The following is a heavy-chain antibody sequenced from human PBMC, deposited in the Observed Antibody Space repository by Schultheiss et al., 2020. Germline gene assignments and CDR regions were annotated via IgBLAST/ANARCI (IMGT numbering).Heavy chain of an antibody. D-gene: IGHD3-10*01. V-gene: IGHV3-21*01. J-gene: IGHJ4*02. CDR1: GFTFSSYS. CDR2: ITSNENAYT. Sequence: GESLRLSCAASGFTFSSYSMNWVRQAPGKGLEWVSSITSNENAYTYYAGSVKGRFTISRDNAKNSLYLEMSSLRAEDTAVYYCARDAWFRELLMDFDSWGQGNLGTVSS. CDR3: ARDAWFRELLMDFDS.